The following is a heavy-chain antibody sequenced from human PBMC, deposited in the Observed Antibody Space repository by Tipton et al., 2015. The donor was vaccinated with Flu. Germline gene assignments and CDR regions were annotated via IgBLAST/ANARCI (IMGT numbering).Heavy chain of an antibody. CDR1: GGSLSSFY. CDR2: IYSSGIT. J-gene: IGHJ4*02. CDR3: ARGSGSGTFVIFDF. D-gene: IGHD3-10*01. Sequence: TLSLTCTVSGGSLSSFYWTWIRQPAGKGLEWIGRIYSSGITKYNPSLKSRVTMSIDTSKNQFSLSLSSVTAADTAVYYCARGSGSGTFVIFDFWGQGMLVTVSS. V-gene: IGHV4-4*07.